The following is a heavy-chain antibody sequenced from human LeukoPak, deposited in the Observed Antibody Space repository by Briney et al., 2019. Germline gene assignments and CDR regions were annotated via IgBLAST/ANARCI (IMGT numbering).Heavy chain of an antibody. V-gene: IGHV1-2*06. CDR1: GYTFTGYY. J-gene: IGHJ4*02. D-gene: IGHD2-15*01. CDR2: INPNSGGT. CDR3: AGAPYCSGGSCYPFDY. Sequence: VASVKVSCKASGYTFTGYYMHWVRQAPGQGLEWMGRINPNSGGTNYAQKFQGRVTMTRDTSISTAYMELSRLRSDDTAVYYCAGAPYCSGGSCYPFDYWGQGTLVTVSS.